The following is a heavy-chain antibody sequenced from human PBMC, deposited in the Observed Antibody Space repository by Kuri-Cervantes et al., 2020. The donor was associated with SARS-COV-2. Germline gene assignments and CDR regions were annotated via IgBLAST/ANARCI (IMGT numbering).Heavy chain of an antibody. CDR2: IWYDGSNK. D-gene: IGHD6-6*01. J-gene: IGHJ6*02. V-gene: IGHV3-33*01. CDR3: ASGDSSSSWNGYYYYGMDV. CDR1: GFTFSSYG. Sequence: GGSLRLSCAASGFTFSSYGMHWVRQAPGKGLEWVAVIWYDGSNKYYADSVKGRFTISRDNSKNTLYLQMNSLRAEGTAVYYCASGDSSSSWNGYYYYGMDVWGQGTTVTVSS.